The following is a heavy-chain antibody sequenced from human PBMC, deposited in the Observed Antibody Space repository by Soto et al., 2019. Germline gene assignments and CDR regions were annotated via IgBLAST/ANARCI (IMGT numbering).Heavy chain of an antibody. V-gene: IGHV4-39*01. CDR3: ARNSRGCYFNY. Sequence: SETLSLTCSVSGDSISSSIYWGWIRQPPGKGLEWIGNIYYSGSTFYNPSLKSRVTMSVDMSKNQFSLKVSSVTAADTTVYNSARNSRGCYFNYGGQET. CDR1: GDSISSSIY. J-gene: IGHJ4*02. CDR2: IYYSGST. D-gene: IGHD3-22*01.